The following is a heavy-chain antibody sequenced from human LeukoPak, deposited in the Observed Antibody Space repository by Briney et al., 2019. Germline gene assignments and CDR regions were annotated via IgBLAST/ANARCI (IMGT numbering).Heavy chain of an antibody. CDR3: ATAICGSGSALDY. V-gene: IGHV4-59*01. CDR2: IYYSGST. Sequence: SETLSLTCTVSGGSISSYYWSWIRQPPGKGLEWIGYIYYSGSTNYNPSLKSRVTISVDTSKNQFSLKLSSVTAADTAVYYCATAICGSGSALDYWGQGTLVTVSS. J-gene: IGHJ4*02. D-gene: IGHD3-10*01. CDR1: GGSISSYY.